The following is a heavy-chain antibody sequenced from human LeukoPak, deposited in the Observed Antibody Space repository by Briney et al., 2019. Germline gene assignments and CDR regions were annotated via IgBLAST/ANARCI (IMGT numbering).Heavy chain of an antibody. J-gene: IGHJ3*02. CDR3: ARYTAMVNDAFDI. D-gene: IGHD5-18*01. V-gene: IGHV4-34*01. Sequence: SETLSLTCAVYGGSFSGYYWSWIRQPPGKGLEWIGEINHSGSTNYNPSLKSRVTISVDTSKNQFSLKLSSVTAADTAVYYCARYTAMVNDAFDIWGQGTMVTVSS. CDR1: GGSFSGYY. CDR2: INHSGST.